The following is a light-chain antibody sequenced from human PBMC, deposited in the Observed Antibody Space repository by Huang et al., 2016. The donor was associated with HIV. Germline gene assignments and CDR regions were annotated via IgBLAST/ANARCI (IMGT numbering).Light chain of an antibody. CDR2: AAS. Sequence: DIQLTQSPSSLSASVGDRVTITCRASQNINSVLNWYKQTPGKAPNLLIYAASSLQSGFPSRFSGSGSWTDFTLTISGLQPVDLGTYYCQQSYNTSWTFGQGTTVEIK. J-gene: IGKJ1*01. CDR3: QQSYNTSWT. CDR1: QNINSV. V-gene: IGKV1-39*01.